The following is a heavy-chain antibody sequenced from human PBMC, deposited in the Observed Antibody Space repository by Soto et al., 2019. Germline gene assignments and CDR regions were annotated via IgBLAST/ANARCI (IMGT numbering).Heavy chain of an antibody. CDR1: GGSISSYY. D-gene: IGHD4-17*01. J-gene: IGHJ4*02. CDR2: IYYSGST. CDR3: ARARYYGDYPYYFDY. Sequence: KPSETLSLTCTVSGGSISSYYWSWIRQPPGKGLEWIGYIYYSGSTNYNPSLKSRVTISVDTSKNQFSLKLSSVTAADTAVYYCARARYYGDYPYYFDYWGQGTLVTVSS. V-gene: IGHV4-59*01.